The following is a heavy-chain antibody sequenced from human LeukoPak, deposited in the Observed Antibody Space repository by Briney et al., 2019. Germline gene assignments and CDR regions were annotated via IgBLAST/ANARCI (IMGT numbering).Heavy chain of an antibody. CDR2: ISGSGGST. CDR3: ASYDSSGYYHYFDY. CDR1: GFTFRSYA. D-gene: IGHD3-22*01. Sequence: GGSLRLSCAASGFTFRSYAMSWVRQAPGKGLEWVSAISGSGGSTYYADSVKGRFTVSRDNSKNTLYLQMNSLRAEDTAVYYCASYDSSGYYHYFDYWGQGTLVTVSS. J-gene: IGHJ4*02. V-gene: IGHV3-23*01.